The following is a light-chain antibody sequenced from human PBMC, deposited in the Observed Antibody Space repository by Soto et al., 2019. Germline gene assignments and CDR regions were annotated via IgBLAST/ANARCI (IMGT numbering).Light chain of an antibody. CDR1: RSIGSN. J-gene: IGKJ1*01. CDR2: GAS. Sequence: EIVLTQSPATLSLSPGERATLACRASRSIGSNLAWYQQKPGQAPRLLIYGASTRATGVPDRLSGSGSGTDFTLTISSLEPEDFAVYHCQKYGSLSWTFGQGTKVDIK. V-gene: IGKV3-20*01. CDR3: QKYGSLSWT.